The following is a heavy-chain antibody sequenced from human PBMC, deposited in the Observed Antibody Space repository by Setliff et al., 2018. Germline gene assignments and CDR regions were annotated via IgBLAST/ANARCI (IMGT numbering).Heavy chain of an antibody. V-gene: IGHV3-48*01. CDR2: ISSSSSTI. Sequence: GGSLRLSCAASGFTFSSYSMNWVRQAPGKGLEWVSYISSSSSTIYYADSVKGRFTISRDNAKNSLYLQMNSLRAEDTAVYFCGRWLQWVDYWGQGTLVTVSS. D-gene: IGHD5-18*01. CDR1: GFTFSSYS. CDR3: GRWLQWVDY. J-gene: IGHJ4*02.